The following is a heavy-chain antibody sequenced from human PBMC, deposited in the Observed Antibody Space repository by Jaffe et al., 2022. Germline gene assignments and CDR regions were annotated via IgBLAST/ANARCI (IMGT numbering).Heavy chain of an antibody. CDR2: INHSGST. CDR1: GGSFSGYY. V-gene: IGHV4-34*01. J-gene: IGHJ4*02. CDR3: ARDIYDSSGYYFSLLDY. D-gene: IGHD3-22*01. Sequence: QVQLQQWGAGLLKPSETLSLTCAVYGGSFSGYYWSWIRQPPGKGLEWIGEINHSGSTNYNPSLKSRVTISVDTSKNQFSLKLSSVTAADTAVYYCARDIYDSSGYYFSLLDYWGQGTLVTVSS.